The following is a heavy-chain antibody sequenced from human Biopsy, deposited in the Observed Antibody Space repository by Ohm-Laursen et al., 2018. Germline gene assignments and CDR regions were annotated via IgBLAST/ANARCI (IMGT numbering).Heavy chain of an antibody. Sequence: ASVRVSCKASGGPSSNYAFSWVRQAPGQGLEWVGRIVPILGHLNYAQRFQGRVSITADKSTTYVYMELSSLTSGDTAVYYCAADADGYYTEFDYWGPGTLVTASS. CDR2: IVPILGHL. J-gene: IGHJ4*02. V-gene: IGHV1-69*04. D-gene: IGHD3-3*01. CDR3: AADADGYYTEFDY. CDR1: GGPSSNYA.